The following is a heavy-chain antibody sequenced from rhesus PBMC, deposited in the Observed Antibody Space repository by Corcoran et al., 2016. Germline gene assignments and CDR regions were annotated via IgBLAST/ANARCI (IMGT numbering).Heavy chain of an antibody. CDR3: AKSGYSYLGFDY. V-gene: IGHV3S42*01. CDR1: GFTFSSYW. Sequence: EVQLVESGGGLAKPGGSLRLSCAASGFTFSSYWMNWVRQTPGKGLEWVSAINSGGGSTNYADSVKGLCTISRDNSKNTLSLQMNSLRAEDTAVYYCAKSGYSYLGFDYWGQGVLVTVSS. J-gene: IGHJ4*01. CDR2: INSGGGST. D-gene: IGHD5-24*01.